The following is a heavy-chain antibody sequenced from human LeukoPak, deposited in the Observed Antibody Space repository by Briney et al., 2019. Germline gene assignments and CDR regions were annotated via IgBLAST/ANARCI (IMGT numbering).Heavy chain of an antibody. V-gene: IGHV4-59*12. CDR2: IYYSGST. Sequence: PSETLSLTCTVSGGSISSYYWSWIRQPPGKGLEWIGYIYYSGSTNYNPSLKSRVTISVDTSKNQFSLKLSSVTAADTAVYYCARGETDYGDYVGFDPWGQGTLVTVSS. CDR3: ARGETDYGDYVGFDP. J-gene: IGHJ5*02. D-gene: IGHD4-17*01. CDR1: GGSISSYY.